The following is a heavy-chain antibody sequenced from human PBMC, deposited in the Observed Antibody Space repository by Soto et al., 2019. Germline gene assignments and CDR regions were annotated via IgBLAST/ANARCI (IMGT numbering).Heavy chain of an antibody. D-gene: IGHD3-3*02. Sequence: QVQLVQSGAEVKEPGSSVKVSCQASVGTFSSYALSWVRQAPGQGLEWMGGIIPLFRTPDYAQKFQGRVTIPADESTSTAYMELSSLRSEDTAIYYCARDNGRPQLGGNYYYITDVWGQGTTITVSS. V-gene: IGHV1-69*12. CDR1: VGTFSSYA. CDR2: IIPLFRTP. CDR3: ARDNGRPQLGGNYYYITDV. J-gene: IGHJ6*02.